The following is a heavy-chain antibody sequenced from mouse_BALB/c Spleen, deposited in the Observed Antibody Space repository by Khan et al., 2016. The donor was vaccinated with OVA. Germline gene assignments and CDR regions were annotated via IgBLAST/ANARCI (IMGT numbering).Heavy chain of an antibody. D-gene: IGHD2-14*01. Sequence: VQLQQSGAELARPGASVKMSCKASGYTFTTYTMHWVKQRPGQGLEWIGYINPSNGYTNYNQKFKDKSTLTADNSSSTAYMQLSSLTSDYSAVFNGGRVGADYRSDGWLSYWGQGTLVTVSA. CDR1: GYTFTTYT. J-gene: IGHJ3*01. CDR3: GRVGADYRSDGWLSY. V-gene: IGHV1-4*01. CDR2: INPSNGYT.